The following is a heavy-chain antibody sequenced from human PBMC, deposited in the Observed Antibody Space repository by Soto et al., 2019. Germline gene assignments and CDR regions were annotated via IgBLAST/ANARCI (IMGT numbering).Heavy chain of an antibody. V-gene: IGHV3-7*03. Sequence: GGSLRLSCAASGFTFSSHWMSWVRQAPGKGLQWVANIKEDGREKYYVDSVKGRFTISRDNAKNSLYLQMNSLRAEDTAVYFCATGQQVRMADIWGQGTMVTVSS. CDR1: GFTFSSHW. D-gene: IGHD6-13*01. CDR3: ATGQQVRMADI. J-gene: IGHJ3*02. CDR2: IKEDGREK.